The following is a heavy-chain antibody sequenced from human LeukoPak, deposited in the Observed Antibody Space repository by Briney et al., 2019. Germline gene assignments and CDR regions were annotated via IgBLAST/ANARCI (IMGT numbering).Heavy chain of an antibody. Sequence: GGSLRLSCAASGFTFSSYSMNWVRQARGKGLEWVSYIRTSNPTIYYADSVKGRFTVSRDDAENSLYLQMNSLRIEDTAIYYCVRDHRWGFDYWGQGTLVTVSS. D-gene: IGHD4-23*01. V-gene: IGHV3-48*01. CDR3: VRDHRWGFDY. CDR1: GFTFSSYS. J-gene: IGHJ4*02. CDR2: IRTSNPTI.